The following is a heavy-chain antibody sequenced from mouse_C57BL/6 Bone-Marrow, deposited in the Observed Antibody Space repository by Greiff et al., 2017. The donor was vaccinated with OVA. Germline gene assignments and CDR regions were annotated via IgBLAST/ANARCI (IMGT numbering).Heavy chain of an antibody. D-gene: IGHD2-10*01. J-gene: IGHJ4*01. CDR1: GYTFTDYN. CDR3: AREGSYYGIYHFAYAMDY. V-gene: IGHV1-22*01. CDR2: INPNNGGT. Sequence: EVKLQESGPELVKPGASVKMSCKASGYTFTDYNMHWVKQSHGKSLEWIGYINPNNGGTSYNQKFKGKATLTVNKSSSTAYMELRSLTSEDSAVYYCAREGSYYGIYHFAYAMDYWGQGTSVTVSS.